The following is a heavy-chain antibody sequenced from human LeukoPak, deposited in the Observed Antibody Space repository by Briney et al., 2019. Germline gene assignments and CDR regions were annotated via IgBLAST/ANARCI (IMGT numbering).Heavy chain of an antibody. Sequence: ASVKVSCKASGYTFTSYGISWVRQAPGQGLEWMGWISAYNGNTNYAQKLQGRVTMTTDTSTSTACMELRSLRSDDTAVYYCARAQTTVVTLNWFDPWGQGTLVTVSS. CDR2: ISAYNGNT. CDR3: ARAQTTVVTLNWFDP. J-gene: IGHJ5*02. V-gene: IGHV1-18*01. CDR1: GYTFTSYG. D-gene: IGHD4-23*01.